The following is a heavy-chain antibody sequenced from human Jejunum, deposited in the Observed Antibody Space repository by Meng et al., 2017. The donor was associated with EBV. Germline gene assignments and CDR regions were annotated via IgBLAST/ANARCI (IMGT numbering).Heavy chain of an antibody. D-gene: IGHD5-12*01. Sequence: QVQLQESGPGLLKPSETLSLTCSVSGDSGSGYNYWTWIRQPPGKGLEWIGNMYYTGKAIYKPSLQSRVTISVDTSKNQFSLRVTSVTAADTAIYYCARGRGYDYGDSWGQGTLVTVSS. V-gene: IGHV4-61*01. CDR2: MYYTGKA. CDR3: ARGRGYDYGDS. J-gene: IGHJ5*02. CDR1: GDSGSGYNY.